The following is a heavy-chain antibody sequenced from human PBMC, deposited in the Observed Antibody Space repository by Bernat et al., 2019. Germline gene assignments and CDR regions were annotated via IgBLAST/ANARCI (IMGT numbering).Heavy chain of an antibody. V-gene: IGHV3-30*09. D-gene: IGHD3-22*01. CDR2: ISYDGSNK. CDR3: ARTGYYDSSGRPQDAFDI. Sequence: QVQLVESGGGVVQPGRSLRLSCAASGFTFSSYAMHWVRQAPGKGLEWVAVISYDGSNKFYVDSVKGRFAISRDNSKNTLFLQMSSLRVEDTSSYYCARTGYYDSSGRPQDAFDIWGQGTMVTVSS. J-gene: IGHJ3*02. CDR1: GFTFSSYA.